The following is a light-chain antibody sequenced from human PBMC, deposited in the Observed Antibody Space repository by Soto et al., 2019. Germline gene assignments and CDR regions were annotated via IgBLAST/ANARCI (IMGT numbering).Light chain of an antibody. J-gene: IGKJ1*01. CDR1: QRLXSW. V-gene: IGKV1-5*03. Sequence: IGMTQSAAALSAAVGGRVTIACRASQRLXSWLAWYQKKPGKAPKILXAKASSLERGGPSRLSGSGSATEFTLTISSLHSRDFAIYYSQHYKTEPWTFGQGTKVDIK. CDR3: QHYKTEPWT. CDR2: KAS.